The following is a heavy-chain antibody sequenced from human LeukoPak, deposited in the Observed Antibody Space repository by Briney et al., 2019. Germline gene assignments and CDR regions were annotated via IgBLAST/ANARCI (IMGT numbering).Heavy chain of an antibody. J-gene: IGHJ4*02. V-gene: IGHV3-23*01. CDR3: ANGYSYGTAFDY. CDR1: GFTFSGSA. CDR2: ISNNGGYT. D-gene: IGHD5-18*01. Sequence: GGSLRLSCAASGFTFSGSAMSWVRQAPGKGLEWVSAISNNGGYTYYADSVQGRFTISRDNSKSTLCLQMNSLRAEDTAVYYCANGYSYGTAFDYWGQGTLVTVSS.